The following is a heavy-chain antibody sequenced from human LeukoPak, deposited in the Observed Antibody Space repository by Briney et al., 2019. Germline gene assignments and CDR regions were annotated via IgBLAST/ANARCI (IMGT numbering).Heavy chain of an antibody. CDR3: ARDTTVTDDAFDI. CDR1: GFTFSSYG. CDR2: TRYDGSNK. D-gene: IGHD4-17*01. Sequence: PGGSLRLSCAASGFTFSSYGMHWVRQAPGKGLEWVAFTRYDGSNKYYVGSVKGRFTISRDNSKNTLYLQMNRLRAEDTAVYYCARDTTVTDDAFDICGQATMLTVSS. J-gene: IGHJ3*02. V-gene: IGHV3-30*02.